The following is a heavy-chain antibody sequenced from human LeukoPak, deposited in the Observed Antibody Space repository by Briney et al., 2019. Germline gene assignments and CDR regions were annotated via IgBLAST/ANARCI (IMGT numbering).Heavy chain of an antibody. CDR1: GFTFSSYS. CDR3: ARDRSMGITGTPGYFDY. V-gene: IGHV3-21*01. D-gene: IGHD1-20*01. J-gene: IGHJ4*02. Sequence: GGSLRLSCAASGFTFSSYSMTWVRQAPGKGLEWVSSISSSSSYIYYADSVKGRFTISRDNAKNSLYLQMNSLRAEDTAVYYCARDRSMGITGTPGYFDYWGQGTLVTVSS. CDR2: ISSSSSYI.